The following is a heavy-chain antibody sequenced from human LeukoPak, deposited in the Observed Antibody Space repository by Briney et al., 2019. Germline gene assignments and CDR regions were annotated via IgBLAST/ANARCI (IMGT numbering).Heavy chain of an antibody. CDR2: ISGSGGST. Sequence: PGGSLRLSCAASGFNFSSYAMSWVRQAPGKGLEWVSAISGSGGSTYYADSVKGRFTISRDNSKNTLYLQMNSLRAEDTAVYYCAKDLRFGELSWFDPWGQGTLVTVSS. D-gene: IGHD3-10*01. V-gene: IGHV3-23*01. J-gene: IGHJ5*02. CDR1: GFNFSSYA. CDR3: AKDLRFGELSWFDP.